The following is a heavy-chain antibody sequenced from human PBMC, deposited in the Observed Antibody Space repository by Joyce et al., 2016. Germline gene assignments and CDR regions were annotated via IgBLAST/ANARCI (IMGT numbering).Heavy chain of an antibody. CDR3: ARSSYTNGIFDY. CDR2: LSSSSSYI. CDR1: GFTFSSYS. J-gene: IGHJ4*02. V-gene: IGHV3-21*01. D-gene: IGHD2-8*01. Sequence: EVQLVESGGGLVKTGGSLRLSCAASGFTFSSYSMSWVRQAPVKGLEWGSSLSSSSSYIKYTDAVKGRFTISRDNAKNSLYLQMNSLRVEDTAVYYCARSSYTNGIFDYWGQGTLVTVSS.